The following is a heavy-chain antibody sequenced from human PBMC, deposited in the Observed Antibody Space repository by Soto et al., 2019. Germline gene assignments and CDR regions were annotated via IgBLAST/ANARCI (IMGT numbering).Heavy chain of an antibody. J-gene: IGHJ5*02. Sequence: QVQLQESGPGLVKPSETLSLTCTVFGASVSSGTYYWSWIQQAPGKGLEWVGHIYYTGSTNYNPSLNNRVTISVDTSKNHFSLQLTSVTAADTAVYYCARGAVFSYASTWFDIWGQGTLVTVSS. CDR2: IYYTGST. V-gene: IGHV4-61*03. CDR3: ARGAVFSYASTWFDI. D-gene: IGHD2-2*01. CDR1: GASVSSGTYY.